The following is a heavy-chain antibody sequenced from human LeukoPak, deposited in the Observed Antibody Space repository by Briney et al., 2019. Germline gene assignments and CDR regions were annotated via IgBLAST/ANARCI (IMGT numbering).Heavy chain of an antibody. CDR2: TYYRSKWHN. Sequence: SQTLSLTCAISGDSLSSNSAAWNWLRQSPSRGLEWLGRTYYRSKWHNDYAISVKSRITISPDTSKNQFSLQLNSVTPADTAVYYCARQDSGYIDYGGQGTLVTVS. CDR1: GDSLSSNSAA. V-gene: IGHV6-1*01. J-gene: IGHJ4*02. D-gene: IGHD3-22*01. CDR3: ARQDSGYIDY.